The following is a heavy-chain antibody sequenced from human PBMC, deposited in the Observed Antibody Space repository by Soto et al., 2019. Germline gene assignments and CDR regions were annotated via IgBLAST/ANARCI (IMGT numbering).Heavy chain of an antibody. CDR3: ARIPVGVYSSSWTPPFKYYYGMDV. J-gene: IGHJ6*02. Sequence: QVTLKESGPVLVKPTETLTLTCTVSGLSLSNARMGVSWIRQPPGKALEWLAHILSNDEKSYSTSLKSRLTISKDTSKSQVVLTMTNMDPVDTATYYCARIPVGVYSSSWTPPFKYYYGMDVWGQGTTVTVSS. D-gene: IGHD6-13*01. CDR1: GLSLSNARMG. V-gene: IGHV2-26*01. CDR2: ILSNDEK.